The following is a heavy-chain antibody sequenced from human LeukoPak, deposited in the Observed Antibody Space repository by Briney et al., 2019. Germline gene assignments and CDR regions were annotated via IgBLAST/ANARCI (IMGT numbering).Heavy chain of an antibody. CDR3: AKDRGELHAFDY. V-gene: IGHV3-23*01. CDR2: ISGSGGST. J-gene: IGHJ4*02. CDR1: GFTFSNFN. D-gene: IGHD1-26*01. Sequence: GGSLRLSCIASGFTFSNFNMNWVRQAPGKGLEWVSAISGSGGSTYYADSVKGRFTISRDNSKNTLYLQMNSLRAEDTAVYYCAKDRGELHAFDYWGQGTLVTVSS.